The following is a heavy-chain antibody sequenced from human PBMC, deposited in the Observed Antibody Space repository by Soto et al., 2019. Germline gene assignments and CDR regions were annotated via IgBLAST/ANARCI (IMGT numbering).Heavy chain of an antibody. J-gene: IGHJ4*02. CDR3: AKDGTYCGGDCYPIFNFDS. CDR2: ISYDGSNK. D-gene: IGHD2-21*02. V-gene: IGHV3-30*18. Sequence: QVHLVQSGGGVVQPGRSLRLSCAASGFSFNNFGMHWVRQASGKGLEWVAVISYDGSNKYYADSVRGRFTISRDDSKDTLYLQMNSLRAEDTAVYYCAKDGTYCGGDCYPIFNFDSWGQGTLVTVSS. CDR1: GFSFNNFG.